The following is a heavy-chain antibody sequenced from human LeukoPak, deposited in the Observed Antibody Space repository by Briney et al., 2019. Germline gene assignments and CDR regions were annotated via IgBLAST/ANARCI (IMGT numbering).Heavy chain of an antibody. J-gene: IGHJ3*02. CDR1: GGTFSSYA. V-gene: IGHV1-69*13. D-gene: IGHD6-13*01. CDR3: ATLGSGRIAAAGHDDAFDI. Sequence: GASVKVSCKASGGTFSSYAISWVRQAPGQGLEWMGGIIPIFGTANYAQKFQGRVTITADESTSTAYMELSSLRSEDTAVYYCATLGSGRIAAAGHDDAFDIWGQGTMVTVSS. CDR2: IIPIFGTA.